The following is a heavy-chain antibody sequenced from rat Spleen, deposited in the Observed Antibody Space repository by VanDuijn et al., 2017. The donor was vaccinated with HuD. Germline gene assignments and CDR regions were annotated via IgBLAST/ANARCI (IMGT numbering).Heavy chain of an antibody. CDR2: ISFDGGIT. J-gene: IGHJ4*01. V-gene: IGHV5-25*01. CDR1: GFIFSDYD. Sequence: EVQLVESGGGLVQPGRSMKLSCAASGFIFSDYDMAWVRQAPKKGLEWVAYISFDGGITYYRDSVKGRFTISRHNAKSTLYLQMDSLRSEDTATYYCARLKYRARVMDAWGQGASVTVSS. D-gene: IGHD3-7*01. CDR3: ARLKYRARVMDA.